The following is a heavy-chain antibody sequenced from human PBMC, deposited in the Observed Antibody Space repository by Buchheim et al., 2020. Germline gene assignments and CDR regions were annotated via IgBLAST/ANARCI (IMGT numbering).Heavy chain of an antibody. CDR1: GFTFSSYA. J-gene: IGHJ5*01. CDR2: ISGDGSNE. D-gene: IGHD6-13*01. Sequence: QVQVVESGGGVVQPGRSLRLSCAASGFTFSSYAFHWVRQAPGKGLEWVAVISGDGSNEYYADSVKGQFTISRDNSKNTLYLQMNSLGAEDTAVYYCARGIADFSSTWFDYWGQGTL. V-gene: IGHV3-30-3*01. CDR3: ARGIADFSSTWFDY.